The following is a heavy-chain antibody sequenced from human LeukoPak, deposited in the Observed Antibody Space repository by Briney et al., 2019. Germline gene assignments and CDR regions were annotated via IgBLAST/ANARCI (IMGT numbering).Heavy chain of an antibody. J-gene: IGHJ4*02. CDR3: ARGPRYYYDSSGYYFLDY. CDR1: GFTFSSYW. Sequence: GGSLRLSCAASGFTFSSYWMSWVRQAPGKGLEWVANIKQDGSEKYYVDSVKGRFTTSRDNAKNSLYLQMNSLRAEDTAVYYCARGPRYYYDSSGYYFLDYWGQGTLVTVSS. V-gene: IGHV3-7*01. D-gene: IGHD3-22*01. CDR2: IKQDGSEK.